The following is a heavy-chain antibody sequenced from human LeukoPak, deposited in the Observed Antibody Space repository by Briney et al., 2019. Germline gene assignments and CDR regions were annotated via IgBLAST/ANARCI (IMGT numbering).Heavy chain of an antibody. CDR1: GFTFSSYS. V-gene: IGHV3-21*01. D-gene: IGHD4-11*01. Sequence: PGGSLRLSCVASGFTFSSYSMNWVRQAPGKGLEWVSSISSSSSYVYYADSVKGRFTISRDNAKNSLYLQMNSLRAEDTAVYYCARDRYSNFGYWGQGTLVTVSS. CDR3: ARDRYSNFGY. CDR2: ISSSSSYV. J-gene: IGHJ4*02.